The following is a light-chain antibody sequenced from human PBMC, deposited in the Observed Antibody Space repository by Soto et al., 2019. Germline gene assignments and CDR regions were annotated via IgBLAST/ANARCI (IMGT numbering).Light chain of an antibody. CDR3: QQYETYLKT. Sequence: DIQMTQSPSTLSAFVGDRVTITCRASQSINKWLAWYQQKPGKAPKILIYDASSLESRVPSRFSGSGSGTEFTLTISRVQPEDFATYYCQQYETYLKTFGQGTKVDIK. CDR2: DAS. V-gene: IGKV1-5*01. CDR1: QSINKW. J-gene: IGKJ1*01.